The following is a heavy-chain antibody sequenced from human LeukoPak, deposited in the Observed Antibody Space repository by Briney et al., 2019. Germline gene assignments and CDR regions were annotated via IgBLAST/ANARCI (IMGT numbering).Heavy chain of an antibody. J-gene: IGHJ4*02. CDR1: GLALSAYK. V-gene: IGHV3-74*01. CDR3: VVGGSPGY. D-gene: IGHD2-15*01. CDR2: ISTDGYTT. Sequence: GGSLRLSCAASGLALSAYKMHWVRQAPRKGLVWVSRISTDGYTTDYADFVQGRFTASRDNTKNTWSLEMNSLRAEDTAVYYCVVGGSPGYWGQGTLVTVSS.